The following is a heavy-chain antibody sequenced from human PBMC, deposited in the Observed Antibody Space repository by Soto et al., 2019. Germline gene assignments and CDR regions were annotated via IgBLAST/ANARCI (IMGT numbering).Heavy chain of an antibody. V-gene: IGHV1-3*01. CDR3: ARDSSPYDFWSGYYPGFFDY. CDR1: GYTFTSYA. CDR2: INVGNGNT. Sequence: ASVKASCKASGYTFTSYAMHWVRQAPGQRLEWMGWINVGNGNTKYSQKFQGRVTITRDTSASTAYMELSSLRSEDTAVYYCARDSSPYDFWSGYYPGFFDYWGQGTLVPVSS. D-gene: IGHD3-3*01. J-gene: IGHJ4*02.